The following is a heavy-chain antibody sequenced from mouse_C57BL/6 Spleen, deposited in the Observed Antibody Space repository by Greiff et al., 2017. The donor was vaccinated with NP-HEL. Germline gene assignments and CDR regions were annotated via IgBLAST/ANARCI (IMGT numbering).Heavy chain of an antibody. CDR3: TTYGFAY. J-gene: IGHJ3*01. V-gene: IGHV14-4*01. CDR2: IDPENGDT. CDR1: GFNIKDDC. Sequence: EVQLQQSGAELVRPGASVKLSCTASGFNIKDDCMHWVKQRPEQGLEWIGWIDPENGDTEYASKFQGKATITADTSSNTAYLQLSSLTSEDTAVYYCTTYGFAYWGQGTLVTVSA. D-gene: IGHD1-2*01.